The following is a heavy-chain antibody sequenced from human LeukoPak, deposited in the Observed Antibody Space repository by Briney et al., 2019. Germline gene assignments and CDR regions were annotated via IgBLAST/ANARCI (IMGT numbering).Heavy chain of an antibody. CDR3: ARDRGVAAHDY. CDR1: GFTVSSNY. CDR2: IYSGGTT. J-gene: IGHJ4*02. D-gene: IGHD6-13*01. Sequence: GGSLRLSCAASGFTVSSNYMSWVRQAPGKGLEWVSVIYSGGTTYYADSVKGRFTISRDNSKNTLYLQMNSLRAEDTAVYYCARDRGVAAHDYWGQGTLVTVSS. V-gene: IGHV3-66*01.